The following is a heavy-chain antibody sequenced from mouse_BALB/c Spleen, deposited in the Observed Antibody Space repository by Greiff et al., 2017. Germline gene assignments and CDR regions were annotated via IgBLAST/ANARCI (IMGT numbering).Heavy chain of an antibody. V-gene: IGHV1-4*01. CDR1: GYTFTSYT. Sequence: VQLHQSGAELARPGASVKMSCKASGYTFTSYTMHWVKQRPGQGLEWIGYINPSSGYTNYNQKFKDKATLTADKSSSTAYMQLSSLTSEDSAVYYCARDYGYDYYAMDYWGQGTSVTVSS. J-gene: IGHJ4*01. CDR2: INPSSGYT. CDR3: ARDYGYDYYAMDY. D-gene: IGHD1-2*01.